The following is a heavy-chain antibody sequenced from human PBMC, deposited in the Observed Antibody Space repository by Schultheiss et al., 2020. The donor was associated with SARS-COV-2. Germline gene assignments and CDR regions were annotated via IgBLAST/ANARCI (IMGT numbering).Heavy chain of an antibody. J-gene: IGHJ2*01. CDR1: GGSISSYY. Sequence: SQTLSLTCTVSGGSISSYYWSWIRQPPGKGLEWIGYIYYSGSTNYNPSLKSRVTISVDTSKNQFSLKLSSVTAADTAVYYCARAELVLNWYFDLWGRGTLVTVSS. CDR2: IYYSGST. CDR3: ARAELVLNWYFDL. D-gene: IGHD6-6*01. V-gene: IGHV4-59*08.